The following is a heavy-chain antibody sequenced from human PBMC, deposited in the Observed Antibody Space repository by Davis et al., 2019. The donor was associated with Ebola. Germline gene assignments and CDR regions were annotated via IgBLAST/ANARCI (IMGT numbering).Heavy chain of an antibody. V-gene: IGHV3-48*02. Sequence: PGGSLRLSCAASGFTFITYGMNWVRQAPGKGLEWITYITKGSDAIHYADSVKGRFTVSRDNAKNSVFLQMSSLRDEDSAVYYCARDRFFAFDFWSQGVHVSVSS. CDR3: ARDRFFAFDF. D-gene: IGHD3/OR15-3a*01. CDR1: GFTFITYG. CDR2: ITKGSDAI. J-gene: IGHJ4*02.